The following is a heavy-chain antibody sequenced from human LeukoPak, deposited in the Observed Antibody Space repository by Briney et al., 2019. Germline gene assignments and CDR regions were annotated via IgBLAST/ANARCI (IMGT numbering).Heavy chain of an antibody. V-gene: IGHV3-48*01. Sequence: QPGGSLRLSCAASGFTFSSYSMNWVRQAPGKGPEWVSYISSSSSTIYYADSVKGRFTISRDNAKNSLYLQMNSLRAEDTAVHYCAREVTILGDAFDIWGQGTMVTVSS. D-gene: IGHD3-3*01. CDR1: GFTFSSYS. CDR2: ISSSSSTI. CDR3: AREVTILGDAFDI. J-gene: IGHJ3*02.